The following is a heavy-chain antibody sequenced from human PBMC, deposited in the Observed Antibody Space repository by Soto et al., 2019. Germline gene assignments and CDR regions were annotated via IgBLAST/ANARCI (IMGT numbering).Heavy chain of an antibody. CDR1: GGSLSSVGYY. CDR3: ARSVFP. Sequence: QVQLQESGPGLVKPSQTRSLTCTVSGGSLSSVGYYWSWIRQHPGKGLEWIWYSYYSGSTYYKPSLRSRVTISVDTSQNQFSMKLSSVTAADTAGYYCARSVFPWCQGTLVTVSS. J-gene: IGHJ5*02. V-gene: IGHV4-31*03. CDR2: SYYSGST.